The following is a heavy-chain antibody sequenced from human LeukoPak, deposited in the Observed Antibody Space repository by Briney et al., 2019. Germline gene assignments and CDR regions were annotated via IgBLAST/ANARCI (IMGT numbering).Heavy chain of an antibody. J-gene: IGHJ4*02. V-gene: IGHV3-48*01. CDR1: GFTFSSYS. CDR2: ISSSSSTT. D-gene: IGHD4-17*01. CDR3: AKQSVTDY. Sequence: PGGSLRLSCAASGFTFSSYSMNWVRQAPGKGLEWVSYISSSSSTTYYADSVKGRFTISRDNSKNTLYLQMNSLRAEDTAVYYCAKQSVTDYWGQGTLVTVSS.